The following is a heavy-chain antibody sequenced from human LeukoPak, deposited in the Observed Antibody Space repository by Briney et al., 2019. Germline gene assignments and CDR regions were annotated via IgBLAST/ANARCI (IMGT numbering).Heavy chain of an antibody. V-gene: IGHV3-66*02. CDR1: GFTVSSNY. Sequence: PGGSLRLSCAASGFTVSSNYMSWVRQAPGKGLEWVSVIYSGGSTYYADSVKGRFTFSRDNSKNTLYLQMNSLRAEDTAVYYCARERGTRDYYYYMDVWGKGTTVTVSS. J-gene: IGHJ6*03. CDR2: IYSGGST. D-gene: IGHD1-1*01. CDR3: ARERGTRDYYYYMDV.